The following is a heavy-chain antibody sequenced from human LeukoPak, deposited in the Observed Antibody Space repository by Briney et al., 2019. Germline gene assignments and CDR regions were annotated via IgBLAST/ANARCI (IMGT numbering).Heavy chain of an antibody. CDR3: ARDSGSYYAFGY. Sequence: GGSLRLSCAASGFTFSTYSMNWVRQAPGKGLEWVSSISSGSGYIYYADSVKGRFTISRDNAKNSLYLQMNSLRAEDTAVYYCARDSGSYYAFGYWGQGTLVTVSS. J-gene: IGHJ4*02. CDR2: ISSGSGYI. D-gene: IGHD1-26*01. V-gene: IGHV3-21*01. CDR1: GFTFSTYS.